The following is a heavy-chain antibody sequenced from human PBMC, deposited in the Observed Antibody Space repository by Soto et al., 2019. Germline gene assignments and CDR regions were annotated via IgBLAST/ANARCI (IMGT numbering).Heavy chain of an antibody. CDR3: ARHPIVGATIYYGMDV. J-gene: IGHJ6*02. CDR2: IDPSDSYT. Sequence: GESLKISCKGSGYSFTSYWISWVRQVPGKGLEWMGRIDPSDSYTNYSPSFQGHVTISADKSISTAYLQWSSLKASDTAMYYCARHPIVGATIYYGMDVWGQGTTVTVSS. V-gene: IGHV5-10-1*01. CDR1: GYSFTSYW. D-gene: IGHD1-26*01.